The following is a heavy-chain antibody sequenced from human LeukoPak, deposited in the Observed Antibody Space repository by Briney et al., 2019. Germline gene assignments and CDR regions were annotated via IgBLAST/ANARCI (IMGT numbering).Heavy chain of an antibody. Sequence: SETLSLTCTVSGGSISSSSYYWGWIRQPPGKGLEWIGSIYYSGSTYYNPSLKNRVTISVDTSKNQFSLKLSSVTAADTAVYYCARSNRRDGYNSAFDIWGQGTMVTVSS. CDR1: GGSISSSSYY. D-gene: IGHD5-24*01. J-gene: IGHJ3*02. CDR3: ARSNRRDGYNSAFDI. V-gene: IGHV4-39*07. CDR2: IYYSGST.